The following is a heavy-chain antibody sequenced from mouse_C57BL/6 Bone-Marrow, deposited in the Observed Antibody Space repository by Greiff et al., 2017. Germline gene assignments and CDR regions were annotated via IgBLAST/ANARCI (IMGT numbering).Heavy chain of an antibody. J-gene: IGHJ2*01. CDR2: IDPSDSYT. CDR3: ARALLPGYFDY. CDR1: GYTFTSYW. V-gene: IGHV1-69*01. Sequence: QVQLQQPGAELVMPGASVKLSCKASGYTFTSYWMHWVKQRPGQGLEWIGEIDPSDSYTNYNQKFKGKSTLTVDKSSSTAYMQLSSLTSEDSAVYYCARALLPGYFDYWGQGTTRTVSS. D-gene: IGHD2-10*01.